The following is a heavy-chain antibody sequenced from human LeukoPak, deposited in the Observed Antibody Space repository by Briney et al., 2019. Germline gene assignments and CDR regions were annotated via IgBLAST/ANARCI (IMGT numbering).Heavy chain of an antibody. V-gene: IGHV4-39*07. CDR3: ARVLYYGDYFPFDY. D-gene: IGHD4-17*01. Sequence: SETLSLTCTVSGGSISSSSYYWGWIRQPPGKGLEWIGSIYYSGSAYYNPSLKSRVTISVDTSKNQFSLKLSSVTAADTAVYYCARVLYYGDYFPFDYWGQGTLVTVSS. CDR2: IYYSGSA. CDR1: GGSISSSSYY. J-gene: IGHJ4*02.